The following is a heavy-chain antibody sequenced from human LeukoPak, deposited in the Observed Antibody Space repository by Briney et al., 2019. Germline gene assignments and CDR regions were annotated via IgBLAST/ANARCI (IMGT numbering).Heavy chain of an antibody. CDR1: AYSISSGYF. D-gene: IGHD2-15*01. CDR2: IFHSGSV. V-gene: IGHV4-38-2*02. J-gene: IGHJ4*02. CDR3: ARVVASTSIDS. Sequence: SETLSLTCTVSAYSISSGYFWGWIRQPPGKGPEWIGSIFHSGSVYYNPSLQSRVTISVDTSTNWFSLKLTSVTAADTALYYCARVVASTSIDSWGQGTLVTVSS.